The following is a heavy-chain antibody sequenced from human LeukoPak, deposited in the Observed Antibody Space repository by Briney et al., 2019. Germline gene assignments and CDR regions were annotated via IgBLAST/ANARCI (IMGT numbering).Heavy chain of an antibody. Sequence: GGSLRLSCAASGFTISSYGMHWVRQAPGKGLVWVSRINSDGSSTSYADSVKGRFTISRDNAKNTLYLQMNSLRAEDTAVYYCARDGTYYYDSSGYPDYWGQGTLVTVSS. CDR3: ARDGTYYYDSSGYPDY. CDR2: INSDGSST. J-gene: IGHJ4*02. V-gene: IGHV3-74*01. D-gene: IGHD3-22*01. CDR1: GFTISSYG.